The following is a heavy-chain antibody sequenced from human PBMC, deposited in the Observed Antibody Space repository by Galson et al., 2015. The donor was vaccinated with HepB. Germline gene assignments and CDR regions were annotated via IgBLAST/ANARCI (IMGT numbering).Heavy chain of an antibody. CDR3: AREPDGDFWSGDDACDI. CDR2: LSYDGSHK. CDR1: GFTFSSYA. Sequence: SLRLSCAASGFTFSSYAMHWVRQAPGKGLEWVAVLSYDGSHKYYADSVKGRFTISRDNSKNTVYLQMNSLTAKDTAVYYCAREPDGDFWSGDDACDIWGQGTMVTVSS. V-gene: IGHV3-30*04. J-gene: IGHJ3*02. D-gene: IGHD3-3*01.